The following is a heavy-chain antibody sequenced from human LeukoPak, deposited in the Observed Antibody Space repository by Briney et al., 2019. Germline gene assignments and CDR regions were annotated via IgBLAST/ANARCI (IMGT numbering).Heavy chain of an antibody. J-gene: IGHJ4*02. D-gene: IGHD5-12*01. CDR2: IRYDGSNK. Sequence: GGSLRLSCAASGFTFSSYGMHWVRQAPGKGLEWVAFIRYDGSNKYYADSVKGRFTISRDNAKNSLYLQMNSLRAEDTAVYYCHYYHGGEWLHGGDYWGQGTLVTVSS. CDR3: HYYHGGEWLHGGDY. V-gene: IGHV3-30*02. CDR1: GFTFSSYG.